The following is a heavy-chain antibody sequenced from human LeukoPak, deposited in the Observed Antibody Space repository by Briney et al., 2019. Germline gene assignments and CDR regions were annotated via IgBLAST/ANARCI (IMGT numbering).Heavy chain of an antibody. V-gene: IGHV1-69*04. J-gene: IGHJ4*02. D-gene: IGHD4-23*01. Sequence: SVKVSCKASGGTFSSYAICWVRQAPGQGLEWMGRIIPIFGIANYAQKFQGRVTITADKSTSTAYMELSSLRSEDTAVYYCARVSGGNFDYWGQGTLVTVSS. CDR1: GGTFSSYA. CDR2: IIPIFGIA. CDR3: ARVSGGNFDY.